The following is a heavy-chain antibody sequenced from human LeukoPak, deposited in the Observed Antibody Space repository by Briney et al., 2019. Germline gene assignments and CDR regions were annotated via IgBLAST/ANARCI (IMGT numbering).Heavy chain of an antibody. CDR3: ARDILYGGSYFDY. CDR2: ISSSSSYI. D-gene: IGHD4-23*01. CDR1: GFTFSSYS. V-gene: IGHV3-21*01. J-gene: IGHJ4*02. Sequence: PGGSLRLSCAASGFTFSSYSMNWVRQAPGEGLEWVSSISSSSSYIYYADSVKGRFTISRDNAKNSLYLQMNSLRAEDTAVYYCARDILYGGSYFDYWGQGTLVTVSS.